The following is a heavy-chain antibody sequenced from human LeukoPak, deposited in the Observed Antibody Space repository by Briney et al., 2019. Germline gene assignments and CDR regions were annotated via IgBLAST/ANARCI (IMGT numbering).Heavy chain of an antibody. CDR3: AKDPLVVVAATDY. Sequence: GGSLRLSCAASGFTFSSYAMSWVRQAPGKGLEWVSAISGSGGSTYYADSVKGRFTISRDNSKNTLYLQMNSLRAEDSAVYYCAKDPLVVVAATDYWGQGTLVTVSS. V-gene: IGHV3-23*01. CDR1: GFTFSSYA. CDR2: ISGSGGST. D-gene: IGHD2-15*01. J-gene: IGHJ4*02.